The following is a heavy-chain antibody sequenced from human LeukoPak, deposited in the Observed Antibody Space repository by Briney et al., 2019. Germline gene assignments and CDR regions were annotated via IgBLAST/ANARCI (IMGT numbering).Heavy chain of an antibody. D-gene: IGHD3-3*01. CDR2: VSGSGGST. V-gene: IGHV3-23*01. J-gene: IGHJ4*02. CDR3: AKLGYYDFWDNYLVFYI. Sequence: AGSLRLSCAASGFTFNSYAMTWVRQAPGKGLEWVSSVSGSGGSTYHPDSVEGRFTISRDNSKDTLYLQINRRRVEDTAVYFCAKLGYYDFWDNYLVFYIWGQGTLVTVSS. CDR1: GFTFNSYA.